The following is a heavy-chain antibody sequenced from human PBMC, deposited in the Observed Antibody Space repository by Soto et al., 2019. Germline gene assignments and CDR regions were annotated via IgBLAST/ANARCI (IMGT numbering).Heavy chain of an antibody. CDR2: IYPGDSDT. CDR1: GYSFISYW. D-gene: IGHD2-2*01. J-gene: IGHJ3*01. V-gene: IGHV5-51*01. CDR3: ARHPYCISTSCYAPAFDV. Sequence: EMQLVQSGAEVKKPGESLKISCKGSGYSFISYWIGWVRPMPGKGLEWMEIIYPGDSDTRYSPSFQGQVTISADKSSSTAYLQWSSLKASDSAMYYCARHPYCISTSCYAPAFDVWGQGPMVTVSS.